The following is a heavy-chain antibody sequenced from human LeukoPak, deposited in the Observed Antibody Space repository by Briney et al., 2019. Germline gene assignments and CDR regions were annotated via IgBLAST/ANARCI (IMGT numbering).Heavy chain of an antibody. CDR1: GFTFSSYG. CDR2: ISGSAYST. Sequence: GGSLRLSCAASGFTFSSYGMSWVRQAPGKGLEWVSSISGSAYSTYYADFAKGRFTISRDNSKNTLSLQMNSLRAEDTAIYFCAKGRDAFDIWGQGTTVTVSS. V-gene: IGHV3-23*01. CDR3: AKGRDAFDI. J-gene: IGHJ3*02.